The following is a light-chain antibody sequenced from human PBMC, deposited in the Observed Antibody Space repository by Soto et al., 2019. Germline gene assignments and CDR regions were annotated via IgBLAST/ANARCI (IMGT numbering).Light chain of an antibody. V-gene: IGKV3-20*01. CDR2: GTS. J-gene: IGKJ3*01. CDR1: QSVSSSF. Sequence: EIVLTQSPGTLSLSPGERATLSCRASQSVSSSFLAWYQQKPGQAPRLVISGTSNRATGIPDRFSGSGSGTDFTLAISRLDSEDFAVYYCHQYGDSPPFTFGPGTRVDTK. CDR3: HQYGDSPPFT.